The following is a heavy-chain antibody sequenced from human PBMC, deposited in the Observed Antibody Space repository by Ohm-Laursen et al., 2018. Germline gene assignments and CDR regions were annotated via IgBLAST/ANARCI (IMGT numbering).Heavy chain of an antibody. CDR3: ARRGHCSGSSCYSGFDS. CDR2: IYHSGST. V-gene: IGHV4-38-2*02. CDR1: GYSISSGYF. J-gene: IGHJ4*02. D-gene: IGHD2-15*01. Sequence: SQTLSLTCTVSGYSISSGYFWGWIRQPPGKGLEWIGTIYHSGSTYYNPSLKSRVTISVDTSKNHFSLRLTSVTAADTAVYYCARRGHCSGSSCYSGFDSWGQGTLVTVSS.